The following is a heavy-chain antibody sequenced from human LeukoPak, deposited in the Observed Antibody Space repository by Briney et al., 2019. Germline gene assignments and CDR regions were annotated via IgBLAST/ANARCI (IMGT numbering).Heavy chain of an antibody. D-gene: IGHD6-13*01. CDR3: ARGSRYSSSWNRRGAFDI. J-gene: IGHJ3*02. CDR1: GGSISSSNW. Sequence: PSGTLSLTCAVSGGSISSSNWWSWIRQPPGKGLEWIGEINHSGSTNYNPSLKSRVTISVDTPKNQFSLKLSSVTAADTAVYYCARGSRYSSSWNRRGAFDIWGQGTMVTVSS. V-gene: IGHV4-4*02. CDR2: INHSGST.